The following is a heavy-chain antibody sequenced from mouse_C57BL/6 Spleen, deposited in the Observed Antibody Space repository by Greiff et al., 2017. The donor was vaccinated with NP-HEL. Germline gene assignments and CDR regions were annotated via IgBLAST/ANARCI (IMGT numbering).Heavy chain of an antibody. CDR1: GYTFTSYW. Sequence: QVQLQQPGTELVKPGASVKLSCKASGYTFTSYWMHWVKQRPGQGLEWIGNINPSNGGTNYIEKFKSKATLTVDKSSSTAYMQLSSLTSEDSAVYDCERVYYSNTYYFDYWGQGTTLTVSS. D-gene: IGHD2-5*01. CDR3: ERVYYSNTYYFDY. CDR2: INPSNGGT. V-gene: IGHV1-53*01. J-gene: IGHJ2*01.